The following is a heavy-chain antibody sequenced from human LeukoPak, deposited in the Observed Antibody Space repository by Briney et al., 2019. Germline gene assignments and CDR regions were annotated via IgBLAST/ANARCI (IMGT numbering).Heavy chain of an antibody. CDR1: GGSISSGDYY. Sequence: SETLSLTXTVSGGSISSGDYYWSWIRQPPGKGLEWVGYSYSSGSTYYNPSLKSRVTISVDTSKNQFSLKLSSVTAADTAVYYCARDSRYCSSTSCRYWGQGTPVTVSS. J-gene: IGHJ4*02. D-gene: IGHD2-2*01. CDR2: SYSSGST. V-gene: IGHV4-30-4*08. CDR3: ARDSRYCSSTSCRY.